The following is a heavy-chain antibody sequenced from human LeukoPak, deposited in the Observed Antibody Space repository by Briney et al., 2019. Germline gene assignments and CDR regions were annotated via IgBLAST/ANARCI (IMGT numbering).Heavy chain of an antibody. CDR3: AREGVGYYLDQ. CDR1: GFTFSTYS. D-gene: IGHD2-15*01. J-gene: IGHJ4*02. CDR2: ITSSSSTM. V-gene: IGHV3-48*01. Sequence: PGGSLRLSCAASGFTFSTYSMNWVRQAPGKGLEWVSYITSSSSTMFYADSVKGRFTISRDNAENSLYLQMNNLRAEDTAVYYCAREGVGYYLDQWGQGTLVTVSS.